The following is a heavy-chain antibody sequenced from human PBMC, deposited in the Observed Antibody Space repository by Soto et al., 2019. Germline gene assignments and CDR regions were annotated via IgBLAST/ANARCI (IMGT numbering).Heavy chain of an antibody. CDR3: ASGGQGYDFWSGYSYGDFFDY. Sequence: SETLSLTCSVSGGSVSSYYWSWIRQPPGKGLEWIGYISYSGSTNYNPSLKNRVTISVDTSKNQFSLKLSSVTAADTAVYYCASGGQGYDFWSGYSYGDFFDYWGQGSLVTVSA. D-gene: IGHD3-3*01. CDR1: GGSVSSYY. CDR2: ISYSGST. J-gene: IGHJ4*02. V-gene: IGHV4-59*02.